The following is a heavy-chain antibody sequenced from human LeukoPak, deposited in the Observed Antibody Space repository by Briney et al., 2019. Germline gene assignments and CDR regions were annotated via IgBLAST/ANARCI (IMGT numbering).Heavy chain of an antibody. CDR1: GYSFTSYW. D-gene: IGHD6-13*01. CDR3: ARLGAAYSSSWYDGMGV. Sequence: GESLQISCKGSGYSFTSYWIGWVRQMPGKGLEWMGIIYPGDSDTRYSPSFQGQVTISADKSISTAYLQWSSLKASDTAMYYCARLGAAYSSSWYDGMGVWGKGTTVTVAS. CDR2: IYPGDSDT. V-gene: IGHV5-51*01. J-gene: IGHJ6*04.